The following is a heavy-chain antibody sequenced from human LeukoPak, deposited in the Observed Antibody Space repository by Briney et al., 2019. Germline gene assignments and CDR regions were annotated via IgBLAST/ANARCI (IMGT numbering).Heavy chain of an antibody. CDR2: IYHSGST. V-gene: IGHV4-38-2*02. CDR1: GYSISSGYY. J-gene: IGHJ5*02. CDR3: ARVRAVAGQYNWFDP. D-gene: IGHD6-19*01. Sequence: PSETLSLTCTVSGYSISSGYYWGWIRQAPGKGLERIGIIYHSGSTYYNPSLKSRVTISVDTSKNQFSLKLSSVTAADTAVYYCARVRAVAGQYNWFDPWGQGTLVTVSS.